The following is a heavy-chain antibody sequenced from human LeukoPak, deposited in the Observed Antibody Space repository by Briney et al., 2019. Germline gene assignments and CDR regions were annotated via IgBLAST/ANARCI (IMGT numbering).Heavy chain of an antibody. V-gene: IGHV1-18*01. D-gene: IGHD2-15*01. J-gene: IGHJ4*02. CDR1: GYTFTSYG. Sequence: ASVKVSCKASGYTFTSYGISWVRQAPGQGLEWMGWISAYNGNTNYAQKLQGRVTMTTDTSTSTAYMELRSLRSDDTAVYYCARDGPRYCSGGSCYSAYWGQGTLVTVSS. CDR2: ISAYNGNT. CDR3: ARDGPRYCSGGSCYSAY.